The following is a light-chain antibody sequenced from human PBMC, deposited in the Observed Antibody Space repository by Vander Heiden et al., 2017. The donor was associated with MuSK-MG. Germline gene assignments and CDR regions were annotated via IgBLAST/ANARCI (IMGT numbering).Light chain of an antibody. J-gene: IGLJ2*01. Sequence: QSALTQPASVSGSPGQSLPISCTGTSSGVGGYNYVSWYQQHPGKAPKLMIYDVSNRPSGVSNRFSGSKSGNTASLTISGLQAEDEADYYCSSYTSSSVVFGGGTKLTVL. CDR2: DVS. CDR3: SSYTSSSVV. CDR1: SSGVGGYNY. V-gene: IGLV2-14*01.